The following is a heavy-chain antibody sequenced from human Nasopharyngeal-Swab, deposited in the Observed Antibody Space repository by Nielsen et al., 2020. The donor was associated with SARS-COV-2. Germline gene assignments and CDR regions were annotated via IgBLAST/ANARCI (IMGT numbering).Heavy chain of an antibody. CDR3: ARATPAFDI. CDR2: ISSRCSYI. CDR1: GSTLSNYG. Sequence: GESLKISCAASGSTLSNYGMNWVRQAPGKGLEWVSFISSRCSYIYYADSLQGRFTISKDDAKNSLYLQMNSLRDEDTAVYYCARATPAFDIWGQGTMVTVSS. V-gene: IGHV3-21*01. J-gene: IGHJ3*02.